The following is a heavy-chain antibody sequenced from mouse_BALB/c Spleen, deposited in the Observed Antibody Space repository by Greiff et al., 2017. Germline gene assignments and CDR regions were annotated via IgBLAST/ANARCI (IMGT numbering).Heavy chain of an antibody. CDR1: GYSFTGYT. J-gene: IGHJ3*01. D-gene: IGHD2-14*01. V-gene: IGHV1-18*01. CDR3: ARVGGYYRYDRSWFAY. CDR2: INPYNGGT. Sequence: EVQLVESGPELVKPGASMKISCKASGYSFTGYTMNWVKQSHGKNLEWIGLINPYNGGTSYNQKFKGKATLTVDKSSSTAYMELLSLTSEDSAVYYCARVGGYYRYDRSWFAYWGQGTLVTVSA.